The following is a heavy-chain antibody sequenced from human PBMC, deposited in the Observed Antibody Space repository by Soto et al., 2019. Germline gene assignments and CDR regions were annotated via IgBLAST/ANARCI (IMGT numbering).Heavy chain of an antibody. D-gene: IGHD6-6*01. CDR2: ISAGSSNI. CDR3: ARQYPSSSRHFDH. J-gene: IGHJ4*02. CDR1: GFTFRTYY. Sequence: EVELVESGGGLVKPGGSLTLSCAASGFTFRTYYMIWVRQAPGKGLEWVSSISAGSSNIYYATSVKGRFTISRDNAKNSLYLQINSLRDEDTAVYYCARQYPSSSRHFDHWGQGTLVTVSS. V-gene: IGHV3-21*01.